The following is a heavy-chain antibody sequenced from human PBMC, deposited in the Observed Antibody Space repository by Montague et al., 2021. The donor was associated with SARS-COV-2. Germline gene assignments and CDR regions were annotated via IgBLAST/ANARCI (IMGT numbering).Heavy chain of an antibody. J-gene: IGHJ4*02. Sequence: SISLDASGFTVSGNYMNWVRQAPGKGLEWVSVIYSGGSTYYADAVKGRCTISRHNSKNTLYLQMNSLRTEDTAVDYCARVSGVCSGGSCYPPYYFDYWGQGTLVTVSS. CDR1: GFTVSGNY. CDR2: IYSGGST. CDR3: ARVSGVCSGGSCYPPYYFDY. D-gene: IGHD2-15*01. V-gene: IGHV3-53*04.